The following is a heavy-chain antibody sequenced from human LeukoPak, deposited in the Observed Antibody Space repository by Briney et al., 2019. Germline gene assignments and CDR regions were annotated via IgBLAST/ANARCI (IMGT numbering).Heavy chain of an antibody. CDR2: IYYSGST. CDR1: GGSISSYY. CDR3: ARGRVSSSTWYSTYYYYFYMDV. D-gene: IGHD6-13*01. Sequence: SETLSLTCTVSGGSISSYYWSWIRQPPGKGLEWIGYIYYSGSTNYNPSLKSRVTISVDTSKNQFSLELSSATAADTAVYFCARGRVSSSTWYSTYYYYFYMDVWGKGTTVTVSS. V-gene: IGHV4-59*01. J-gene: IGHJ6*03.